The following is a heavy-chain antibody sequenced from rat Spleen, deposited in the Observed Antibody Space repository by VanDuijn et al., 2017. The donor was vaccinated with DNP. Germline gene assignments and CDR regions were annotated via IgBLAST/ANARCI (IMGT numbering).Heavy chain of an antibody. CDR2: IQSGGNT. CDR3: ASGNNFGIAY. D-gene: IGHD1-10*01. V-gene: IGHV2-27*01. J-gene: IGHJ3*01. Sequence: QVQLKESGPGLVQPSQTLSLTCTVSGLSLSRYHVHWVRQPPGKGLEWMGRIQSGGNTDYNSALKSRLSISRDTSKSQVFLKMSSLQTEDTGMYFCASGNNFGIAYWGQGTLVTVSS. CDR1: GLSLSRYH.